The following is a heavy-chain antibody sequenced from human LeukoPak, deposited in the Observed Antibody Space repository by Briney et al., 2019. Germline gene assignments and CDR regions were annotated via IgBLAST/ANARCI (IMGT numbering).Heavy chain of an antibody. CDR3: AASPKITAADFSV. CDR1: GFNVSSNY. Sequence: GGSLRLSCAASGFNVSSNYMSWVRQAPGKGLEWVSVIYSGGTTYYADSVKGRFTISGHNSKNTLYLQMNSLRAEDTAVYYCAASPKITAADFSVWGQGTTVTVSS. CDR2: IYSGGTT. J-gene: IGHJ6*02. V-gene: IGHV3-53*04. D-gene: IGHD6-13*01.